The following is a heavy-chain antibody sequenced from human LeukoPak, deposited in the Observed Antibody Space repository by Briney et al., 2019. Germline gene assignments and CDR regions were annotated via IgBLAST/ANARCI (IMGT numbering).Heavy chain of an antibody. D-gene: IGHD6-13*01. CDR2: ISGSGSTI. V-gene: IGHV3-48*03. CDR3: ARQLDRAAAGTLGY. Sequence: GGSLRLSCAASGFTFSSYAMSWVRQAPGKGLEWVSAISGSGSTIYYADSVKGRFTISRDNAKNSLYLQMNSLRAEDTAVYYCARQLDRAAAGTLGYWGQGTLVTVSS. J-gene: IGHJ4*02. CDR1: GFTFSSYA.